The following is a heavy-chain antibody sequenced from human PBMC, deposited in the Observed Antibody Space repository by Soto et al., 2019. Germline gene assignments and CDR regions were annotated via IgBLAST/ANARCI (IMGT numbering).Heavy chain of an antibody. CDR3: AKRKTIFGVTDRASIDY. J-gene: IGHJ4*02. CDR2: ISYNGFNT. D-gene: IGHD3-3*01. V-gene: IGHV3-30*18. Sequence: QVQLVESGGGVVQPGRSLRLSCAASGFTFNNYGMHWVRQAPGKGLEWVAMISYNGFNTNYVDSVKGRFTISRDNSKKILYLQWNSLRPEDTARYYCAKRKTIFGVTDRASIDYWGQGPLVTVSS. CDR1: GFTFNNYG.